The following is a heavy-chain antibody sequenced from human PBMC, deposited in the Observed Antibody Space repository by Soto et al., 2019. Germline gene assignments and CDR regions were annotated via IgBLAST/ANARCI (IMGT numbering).Heavy chain of an antibody. CDR1: GGPISSSSYY. Sequence: ASETLSLTCTVSGGPISSSSYYWGCIRQPPGKGLEWIASIDYTGNTFYNPSLTSRVTISVDMSKNQFSLKVTSVTAADTAVYYCARINKGYGTDSWGQGTLVTVSS. CDR2: IDYTGNT. J-gene: IGHJ4*02. CDR3: ARINKGYGTDS. D-gene: IGHD5-18*01. V-gene: IGHV4-39*01.